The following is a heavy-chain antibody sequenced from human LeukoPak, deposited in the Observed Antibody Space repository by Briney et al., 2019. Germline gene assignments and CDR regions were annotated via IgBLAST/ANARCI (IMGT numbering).Heavy chain of an antibody. D-gene: IGHD2-21*01. CDR1: GGSFSGYY. J-gene: IGHJ2*01. V-gene: IGHV4-34*01. CDR2: INHSGST. Sequence: SETLSLTCAVYGGSFSGYYWSWIRQPPGKGLEWIGEINHSGSTNYNPSLKSRVTISVDTSKNQFSLKLSSVTAADTAVYYCARTHVFSWYFDLWGRGTLVTVSS. CDR3: ARTHVFSWYFDL.